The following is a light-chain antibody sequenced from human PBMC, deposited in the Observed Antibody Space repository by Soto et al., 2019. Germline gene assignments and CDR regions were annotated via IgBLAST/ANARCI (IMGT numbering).Light chain of an antibody. V-gene: IGKV3-15*01. CDR3: QQYNNWPPII. CDR2: GAS. Sequence: EIVMTQSPATLSVSPGERATLSCRASQSVSSNLAWYQQKPGQAPRLLIYGASTRATGIPARFSGSGSGTEFTLTFGSLQSEDFAVYYWQQYNNWPPIIFGEGTRLEI. J-gene: IGKJ5*01. CDR1: QSVSSN.